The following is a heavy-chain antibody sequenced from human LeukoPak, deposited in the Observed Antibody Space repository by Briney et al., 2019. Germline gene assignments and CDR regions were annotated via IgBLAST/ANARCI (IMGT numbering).Heavy chain of an antibody. CDR2: ITSSGNTI. V-gene: IGHV3-11*01. CDR1: GFTFNDYY. J-gene: IGHJ4*02. D-gene: IGHD3-10*01. Sequence: GGSLRLSCAASGFTFNDYYMSWIRQAPGKGLEWVSYITSSGNTIYYADSVKGRFTISRDNSKNTLYLQMNSLRAEDTAVYYCAKFSSGFTEFDYWGQGTLVTVSS. CDR3: AKFSSGFTEFDY.